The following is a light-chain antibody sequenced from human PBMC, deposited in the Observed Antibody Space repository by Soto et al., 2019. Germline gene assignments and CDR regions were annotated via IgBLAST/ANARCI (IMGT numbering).Light chain of an antibody. V-gene: IGLV1-51*01. J-gene: IGLJ2*01. CDR2: DNK. Sequence: QSVLTQPPSVSAAPGQKVTISCSGSSSNIGSNFLSWFQHVPGTAPKLLIYDNKKRPSGIPDRFSGSQSGTSATLGISGLQTGDEADYYCGTWDSSLSAVVFGGGTKLTVL. CDR1: SSNIGSNF. CDR3: GTWDSSLSAVV.